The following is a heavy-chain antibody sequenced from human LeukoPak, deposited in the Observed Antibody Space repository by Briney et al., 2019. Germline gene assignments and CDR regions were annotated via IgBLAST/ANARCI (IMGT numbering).Heavy chain of an antibody. Sequence: PSETLSLTCTVSGGSISSGGYYWSWIRQHPGKGLEWIGYIYYSGSTYYNPSLKSRVTISVDTSKNQFSLKLSSVTAADTAVYYCALNIGYYDSSGYYLGNAFDIWGQGTMVTVSS. CDR1: GGSISSGGYY. CDR3: ALNIGYYDSSGYYLGNAFDI. D-gene: IGHD3-22*01. CDR2: IYYSGST. J-gene: IGHJ3*02. V-gene: IGHV4-31*03.